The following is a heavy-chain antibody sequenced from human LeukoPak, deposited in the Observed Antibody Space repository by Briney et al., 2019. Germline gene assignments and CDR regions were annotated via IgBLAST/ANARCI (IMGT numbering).Heavy chain of an antibody. CDR2: ISHDGII. V-gene: IGHV3-74*01. CDR3: AKVGSSGTYMGPLDY. CDR1: GFTFSSYV. D-gene: IGHD1-26*01. J-gene: IGHJ4*02. Sequence: GGSLRLSCETAGFTFSSYVMHWVRRTPGKGLVWVSRISHDGIISYADSVKGRFTISRDNAKNTLILQMNSLRAEDTAIYCCAKVGSSGTYMGPLDYWGQGTLVTVSS.